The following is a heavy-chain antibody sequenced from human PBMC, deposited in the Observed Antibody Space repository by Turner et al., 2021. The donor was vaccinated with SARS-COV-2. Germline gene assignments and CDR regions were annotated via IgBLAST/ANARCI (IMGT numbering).Heavy chain of an antibody. CDR2: GYYSGST. CDR1: DGPISSCSYY. V-gene: IGHV4-39*01. Sequence: QLQLQQSRRALVKPSDTRYNACTVSDGPISSCSYYCGWILQPLGKGLERIGNGYYSGSTDSNPSLKSRVTISVDTATNQCTLKQSAVSTADTELYYWARRMDAAMDYYGMDVWGQGTTVTVSS. D-gene: IGHD5-18*01. J-gene: IGHJ6*02. CDR3: ARRMDAAMDYYGMDV.